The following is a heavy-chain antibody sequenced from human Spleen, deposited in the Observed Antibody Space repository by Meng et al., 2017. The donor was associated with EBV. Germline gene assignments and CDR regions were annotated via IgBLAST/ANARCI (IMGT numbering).Heavy chain of an antibody. D-gene: IGHD3-16*01. Sequence: QITLKESGPGLVKPTQTLTLTCTVSGFSLTTREVGVGWIRQPPGKALEWLALIYWDEDKRYSPSLKSRLSVIKDTSKNQVVLTMTNMDPVDTATYYCAHRQPGGCFDYWGQGTLVTVSS. CDR3: AHRQPGGCFDY. CDR1: GFSLTTREVG. CDR2: IYWDEDK. V-gene: IGHV2-5*02. J-gene: IGHJ4*02.